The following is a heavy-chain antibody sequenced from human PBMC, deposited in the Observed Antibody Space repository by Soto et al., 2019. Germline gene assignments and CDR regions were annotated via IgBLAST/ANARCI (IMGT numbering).Heavy chain of an antibody. Sequence: GGSLRLSCAASGFTFSSYAMSWVRQAPGKGLEWVSAISGSGGSTYYADSVKGRFTISRDNSKYTLYLQMNSLRAEDTAVYYCATGGYYYYYGMDVWGQGTTVTVSS. V-gene: IGHV3-23*01. CDR1: GFTFSSYA. D-gene: IGHD3-10*01. J-gene: IGHJ6*02. CDR3: ATGGYYYYYGMDV. CDR2: ISGSGGST.